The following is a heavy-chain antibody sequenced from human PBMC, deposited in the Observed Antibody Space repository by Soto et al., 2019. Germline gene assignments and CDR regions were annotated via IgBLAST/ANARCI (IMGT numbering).Heavy chain of an antibody. J-gene: IGHJ5*02. V-gene: IGHV1-18*01. CDR3: ARFRINTIFWYEERDNWFDP. Sequence: ASVKVSCKASGYTFTSYGISWVRQAPGQGLEWMGWISAYNGNTNYAQKLQGRVTMTTDTSTSTAYMELRSLRSYDTAVYYCARFRINTIFWYEERDNWFDPWGQGTLVTVSS. CDR1: GYTFTSYG. CDR2: ISAYNGNT. D-gene: IGHD3-9*01.